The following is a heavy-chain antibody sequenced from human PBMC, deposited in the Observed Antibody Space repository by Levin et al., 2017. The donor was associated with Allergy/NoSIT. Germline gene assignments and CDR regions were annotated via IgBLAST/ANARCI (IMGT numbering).Heavy chain of an antibody. CDR3: AKEHAAAGTQSFDY. J-gene: IGHJ4*02. CDR1: GFTFDDYA. CDR2: ITWNNNNK. Sequence: SLKISCAASGFTFDDYAMHWVRQTPGKGLEWVSGITWNNNNKGYADSVKGRFIISRDDAKSSLHLQMNSLRPEDTALYYCAKEHAAAGTQSFDYWGQGTLDNVS. V-gene: IGHV3-9*01. D-gene: IGHD6-13*01.